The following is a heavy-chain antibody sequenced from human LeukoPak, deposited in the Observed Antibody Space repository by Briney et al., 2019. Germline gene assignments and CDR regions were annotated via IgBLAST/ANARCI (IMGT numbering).Heavy chain of an antibody. CDR2: INHSGST. V-gene: IGHV4-34*01. D-gene: IGHD1-26*01. CDR1: GGSFSGYY. CDR3: ARGSSGSYYSSLDAFDI. Sequence: PSETLSLTCAVYGGSFSGYYWSWIRQPPGKGLEWIGEINHSGSTNYNPSLKSRVTISVDTSKNQFSLKLSSVTAADRAVYYCARGSSGSYYSSLDAFDIWGQGTMVTVSS. J-gene: IGHJ3*02.